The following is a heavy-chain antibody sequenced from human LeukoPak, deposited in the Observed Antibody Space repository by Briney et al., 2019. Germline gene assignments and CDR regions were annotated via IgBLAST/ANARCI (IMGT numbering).Heavy chain of an antibody. CDR3: ARQTYYGSGTESTGYYGLAV. CDR1: GGSISSGYYY. D-gene: IGHD3-10*01. CDR2: LRHSGTT. Sequence: SETLSLTCTVSGGSISSGYYYWGWIRQTPGKGLEWIVHLRHSGTTYYSPSLKSGVTMSVDTSKNQFSLKLRSVSAAETAVYYCARQTYYGSGTESTGYYGLAVWGQGITVTVSS. V-gene: IGHV4-39*01. J-gene: IGHJ6*02.